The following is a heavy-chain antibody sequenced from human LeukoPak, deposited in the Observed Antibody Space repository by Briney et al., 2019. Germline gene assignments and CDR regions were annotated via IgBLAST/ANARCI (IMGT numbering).Heavy chain of an antibody. CDR1: GFTVSSNY. CDR3: ARRAGEYSHPYDY. Sequence: GGSLRLSCAASGFTVSSNYMSWVRQAPGKGLEWVSVIYSGGSTYYADSVKGRFIISRDNSRNTLYLQMNSLRAEDTAIYYCARRAGEYSHPYDYWGQGTLVTVSS. V-gene: IGHV3-66*04. J-gene: IGHJ4*02. CDR2: IYSGGST. D-gene: IGHD2-15*01.